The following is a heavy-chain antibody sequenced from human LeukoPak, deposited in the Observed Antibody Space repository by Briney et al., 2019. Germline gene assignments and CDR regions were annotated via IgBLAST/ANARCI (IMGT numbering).Heavy chain of an antibody. CDR3: ARAHSGSLFIFDS. CDR2: IYYSGST. CDR1: GGSISSYY. V-gene: IGHV4-59*01. D-gene: IGHD1-26*01. Sequence: SETLSLTCTVSGGSISSYYWSWIRQPPGKGLEWIGYIYYSGSTNYNPSLNSRVTISLDTSKNQFSLKLTSVTAADTAVYYCARAHSGSLFIFDSWGQGTLVTVSS. J-gene: IGHJ4*02.